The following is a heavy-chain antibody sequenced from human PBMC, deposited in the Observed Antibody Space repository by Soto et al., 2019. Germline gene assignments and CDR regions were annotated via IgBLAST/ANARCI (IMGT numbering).Heavy chain of an antibody. J-gene: IGHJ6*02. V-gene: IGHV1-24*01. CDR1: GYTLTELS. CDR3: ATGITGTPPGYYYYGMDV. Sequence: ASVKVSCKVSGYTLTELSMHWVRQAPGKGFEWMGGFDPEDGETIYAQKFQGRVTMTEDTSTDTAYMELSSLRSEDTAVYYCATGITGTPPGYYYYGMDVWGQGTTVTSP. D-gene: IGHD1-20*01. CDR2: FDPEDGET.